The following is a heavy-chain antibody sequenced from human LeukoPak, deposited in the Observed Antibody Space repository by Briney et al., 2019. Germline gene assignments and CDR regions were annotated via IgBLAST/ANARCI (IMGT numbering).Heavy chain of an antibody. CDR2: INPNNGVT. D-gene: IGHD4-17*01. J-gene: IGHJ5*02. Sequence: ASVKVSFRASGYTFTVYYMHWVRQAPGQGLEWMGWINPNNGVTKYAQKFQGRVTMTRDTSVTTAYMDLSRLRSDDTAVYYCARERSDFGDYRHNCFDPWGQGTLVTVSS. CDR3: ARERSDFGDYRHNCFDP. V-gene: IGHV1-2*02. CDR1: GYTFTVYY.